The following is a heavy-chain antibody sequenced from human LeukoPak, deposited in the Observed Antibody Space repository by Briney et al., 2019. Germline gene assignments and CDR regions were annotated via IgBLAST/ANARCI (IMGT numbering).Heavy chain of an antibody. J-gene: IGHJ4*02. CDR1: GGSISSSSYY. Sequence: PSETLSLTCTVSGGSISSSSYYWGWIRQPPGKGLEWIGSIYYSGSTYYNPSLKSRVTISVDTSKNQFSLKLSSVTAADTAVYYCARHEGIAARPDDYWGQGTLVTVSS. V-gene: IGHV4-39*01. CDR2: IYYSGST. CDR3: ARHEGIAARPDDY. D-gene: IGHD6-6*01.